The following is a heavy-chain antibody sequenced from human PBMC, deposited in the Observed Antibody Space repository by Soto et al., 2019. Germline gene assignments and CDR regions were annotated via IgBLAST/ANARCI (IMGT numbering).Heavy chain of an antibody. CDR3: AKVAPSISILWGFDR. Sequence: ESGGAVVQPGRSLRLSCAASGFTFSNYGMHWVRQAPGKGLEWVAVISHDGNKEYYADSVRGRFTISRDNSKKTVYLQMNSLRAEDTAMYYCAKVAPSISILWGFDRWGQGTLVTVSS. D-gene: IGHD2-21*01. CDR1: GFTFSNYG. V-gene: IGHV3-30*18. J-gene: IGHJ4*02. CDR2: ISHDGNKE.